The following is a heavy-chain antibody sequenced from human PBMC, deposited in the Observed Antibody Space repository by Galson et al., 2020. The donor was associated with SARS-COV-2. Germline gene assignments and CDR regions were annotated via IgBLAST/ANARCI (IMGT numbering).Heavy chain of an antibody. CDR1: GYTFTSYG. J-gene: IGHJ5*02. Sequence: GESLKISCKASGYTFTSYGISWVRQAPGQGLEWMGWISAYNGNTNYAQKLQGRVTMTTDTSTSTAYMELRSLRSDDTAVYYCARDLFWSGYYEGFFLEGNWFDPWGQGTLVTVSS. V-gene: IGHV1-18*01. CDR3: ARDLFWSGYYEGFFLEGNWFDP. D-gene: IGHD3-3*01. CDR2: ISAYNGNT.